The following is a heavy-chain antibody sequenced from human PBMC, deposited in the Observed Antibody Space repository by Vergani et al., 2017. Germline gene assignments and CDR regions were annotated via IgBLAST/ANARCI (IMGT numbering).Heavy chain of an antibody. D-gene: IGHD2-15*01. V-gene: IGHV3-11*06. CDR2: ISSSSSYT. Sequence: QVQLVESGGGLVKPGGSLRLSCAASGFTFSDYYMSWIRQAPGKGLEWVSYISSSSSYTNYADSVKGRFTISRDNAKNSRYLQMNSLRAEDTGVYYCARVRKHCSGGSCYSRYYYYYGMDVWGQGP. CDR3: ARVRKHCSGGSCYSRYYYYYGMDV. J-gene: IGHJ6*02. CDR1: GFTFSDYY.